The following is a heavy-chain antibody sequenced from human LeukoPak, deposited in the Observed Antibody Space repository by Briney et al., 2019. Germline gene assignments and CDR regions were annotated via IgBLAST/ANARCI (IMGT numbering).Heavy chain of an antibody. V-gene: IGHV4-59*12. Sequence: SETLSLTCTVSGDSISSYYWSWIRQPPGKGLEWIGYIYNSGSTNYNPSLKSRDTMSVDTSKNHMSLKLSSVTAADTAMYYCARSGMVNTATGWFDPWGQGTLVTVSS. D-gene: IGHD4/OR15-4a*01. CDR1: GDSISSYY. CDR2: IYNSGST. CDR3: ARSGMVNTATGWFDP. J-gene: IGHJ5*02.